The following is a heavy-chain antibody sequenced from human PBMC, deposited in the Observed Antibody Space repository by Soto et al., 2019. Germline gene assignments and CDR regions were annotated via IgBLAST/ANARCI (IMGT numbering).Heavy chain of an antibody. D-gene: IGHD3-3*01. V-gene: IGHV5-10-1*04. Sequence: GESLKFSCQGSGFDFTSHWITWVRLMPGKGLDWTGLIDIVDAQTHNSTSFQGEVPLSAAKSITTSFLQKATLRASDTAIYYCARRTLGVVTSVGWIDPWGPGTLVTVAA. CDR1: GFDFTSHW. J-gene: IGHJ5*02. CDR3: ARRTLGVVTSVGWIDP. CDR2: IDIVDAQT.